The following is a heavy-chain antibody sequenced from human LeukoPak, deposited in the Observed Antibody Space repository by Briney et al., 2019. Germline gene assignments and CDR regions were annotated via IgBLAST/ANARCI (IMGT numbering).Heavy chain of an antibody. CDR3: ARGAPGSYCSGGSCPYFDY. Sequence: GASVKVSCKASGYTFIGYDINWVRQATGQGLEWMGWMNPNTGNTVYAQKFRGRVTMTRNTYISTASMELSSLTSEDTALYYCARGAPGSYCSGGSCPYFDYWGQGTLVSVSS. CDR2: MNPNTGNT. V-gene: IGHV1-8*01. J-gene: IGHJ4*02. CDR1: GYTFIGYD. D-gene: IGHD2-15*01.